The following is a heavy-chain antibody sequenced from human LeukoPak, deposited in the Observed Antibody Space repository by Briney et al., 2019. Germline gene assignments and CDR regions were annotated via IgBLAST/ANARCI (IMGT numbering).Heavy chain of an antibody. CDR1: GFTFSSYW. CDR3: ARLHCDGGTCYSGFDY. D-gene: IGHD2-15*01. J-gene: IGHJ4*02. V-gene: IGHV3-7*01. CDR2: INPHGSEK. Sequence: PGGSLRLSCAASGFTFSSYWMSWVRQPPGRGLEWVANINPHGSEKRYVDSVKGRFTTSRDNAKKSLFLQMNSLRAEDTAVYYCARLHCDGGTCYSGFDYWGQGTLVTVSS.